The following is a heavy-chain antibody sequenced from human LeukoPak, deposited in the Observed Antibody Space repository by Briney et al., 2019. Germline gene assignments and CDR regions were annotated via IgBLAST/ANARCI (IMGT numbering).Heavy chain of an antibody. CDR2: INSSGGST. D-gene: IGHD3-22*01. Sequence: GASVKVSCEASGYTFSIYYMHWVRQAPGQGLEWMGIINSSGGSTSYAQTLRGRVTLSRDTSTSTVYMERSSLRSEDTAVYYCARADSGGDSSGYKGFDPWGQGTLVTVSS. CDR3: ARADSGGDSSGYKGFDP. J-gene: IGHJ5*02. V-gene: IGHV1-46*04. CDR1: GYTFSIYY.